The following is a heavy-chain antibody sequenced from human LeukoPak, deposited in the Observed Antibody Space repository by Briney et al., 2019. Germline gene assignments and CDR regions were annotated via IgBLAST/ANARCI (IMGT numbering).Heavy chain of an antibody. Sequence: PGGSLRLSCAASGFTFSNAWTTWVRQAPGKGLEWVSYISSSGSTIYYADSVKGRFTISRDNAKNSLYLQMNSLRAEDTAVYYCARALGPDSSGSLYWGQGTLVTVSS. J-gene: IGHJ4*02. CDR1: GFTFSNAW. CDR3: ARALGPDSSGSLY. V-gene: IGHV3-48*04. D-gene: IGHD3-22*01. CDR2: ISSSGSTI.